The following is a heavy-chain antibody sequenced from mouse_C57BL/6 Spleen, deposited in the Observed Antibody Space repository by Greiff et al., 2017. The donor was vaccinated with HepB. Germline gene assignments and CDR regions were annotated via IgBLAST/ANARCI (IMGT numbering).Heavy chain of an antibody. CDR3: AFNYYGSRRDAMDY. Sequence: QVQLQQPGAELVKPGASVKLSCKASGYTFTSYWMHWVKQRPGQGLEWIGMIHPNSGSTNYNEKFKSKATLTVDKSSSTAYMQLSSLTSEDSAVYYCAFNYYGSRRDAMDYWGQGTSVTVSS. V-gene: IGHV1-64*01. J-gene: IGHJ4*01. CDR2: IHPNSGST. D-gene: IGHD1-1*01. CDR1: GYTFTSYW.